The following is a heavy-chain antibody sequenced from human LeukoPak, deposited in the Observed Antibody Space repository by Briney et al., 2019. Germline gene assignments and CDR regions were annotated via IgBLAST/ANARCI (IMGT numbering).Heavy chain of an antibody. V-gene: IGHV4-59*01. Sequence: SETLSLTCTVSGGSISSYYWNWIRQPPGKGLEWIGYIYYSGSTNYNPSLKSRVTISVDTSKNQLSLKLSSVTAAVTAVYYCATDVRGLVPYYFDFWGQGTLVTVSS. CDR1: GGSISSYY. J-gene: IGHJ4*02. CDR3: ATDVRGLVPYYFDF. D-gene: IGHD3-10*02. CDR2: IYYSGST.